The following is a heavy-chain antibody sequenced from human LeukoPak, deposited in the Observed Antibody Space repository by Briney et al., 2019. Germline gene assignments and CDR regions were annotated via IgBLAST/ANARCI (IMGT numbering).Heavy chain of an antibody. V-gene: IGHV3-9*01. CDR2: ISWNSGSI. J-gene: IGHJ4*02. Sequence: GRSLRLSCAASGFTFDDYAMHWVRQAPGKGLEWVSGISWNSGSIGYADSVKGRFTISRDNAKNSLYLQMNSLRAEDTALYYCAKGPDGGGYYTGLDYWGQGTLVTVSS. CDR1: GFTFDDYA. CDR3: AKGPDGGGYYTGLDY. D-gene: IGHD3-22*01.